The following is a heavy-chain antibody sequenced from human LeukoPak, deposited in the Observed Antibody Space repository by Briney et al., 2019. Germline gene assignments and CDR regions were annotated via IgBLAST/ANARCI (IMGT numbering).Heavy chain of an antibody. J-gene: IGHJ4*02. CDR1: GFTFSSYA. CDR2: ISYDGSNK. Sequence: PGGSLRVSCAASGFTFSSYAMHGVRQAPGKGLERVAVISYDGSNKYYGDSVKGRFTISRDNSKNTLYLQMNSLRAEDTAVYYCARDEGGYSYGSPYYWGQGTLVTVSS. D-gene: IGHD5-18*01. CDR3: ARDEGGYSYGSPYY. V-gene: IGHV3-30-3*01.